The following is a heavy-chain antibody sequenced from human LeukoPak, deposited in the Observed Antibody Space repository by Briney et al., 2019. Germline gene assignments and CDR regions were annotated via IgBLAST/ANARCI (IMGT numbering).Heavy chain of an antibody. Sequence: PGGSLRLSCAASGFPFTYYGMPWVRQAPGKGLDWVSHISRRGDVISYEDSVKGRIIISREDAERSQYLQMNSLRAEDTAVYYGARDEDGDHDFDYWGQGTLVIVSS. J-gene: IGHJ4*02. CDR1: GFPFTYYG. D-gene: IGHD5-24*01. V-gene: IGHV3-48*03. CDR2: ISRRGDVI. CDR3: ARDEDGDHDFDY.